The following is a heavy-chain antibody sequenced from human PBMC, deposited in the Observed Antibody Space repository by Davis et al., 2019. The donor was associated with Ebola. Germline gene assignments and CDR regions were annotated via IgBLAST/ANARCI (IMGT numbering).Heavy chain of an antibody. D-gene: IGHD6-6*01. CDR1: GFTFSSYS. CDR2: ISSSSSYI. V-gene: IGHV3-21*01. J-gene: IGHJ4*02. Sequence: PGGSLRLSCAASGFTFSSYSMNWVRQAPGKGLEWVSSISSSSSYIYYADSVKGRFTISRDNAKNSLYLQMNSLRAEDTAVYYCARGGGSIAARLIVQVYWGQGTLVTVSS. CDR3: ARGGGSIAARLIVQVY.